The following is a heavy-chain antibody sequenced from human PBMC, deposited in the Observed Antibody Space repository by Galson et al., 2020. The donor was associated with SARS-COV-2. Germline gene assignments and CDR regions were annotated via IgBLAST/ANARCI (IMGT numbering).Heavy chain of an antibody. V-gene: IGHV3-30-3*01. J-gene: IGHJ3*02. CDR3: ARDQTNYHSNSLWFGELYLDAFDI. CDR2: ISYDGSNK. CDR1: GFTFSSYA. Sequence: GGSLRLSCVASGFTFSSYAMHWVRQAPGKGLEWVAVISYDGSNKYYADSVKGRFTISRDNSKNTLYLQMNSLRAEDTAVYYCARDQTNYHSNSLWFGELYLDAFDIWGQGTMVTVSS. D-gene: IGHD3-10*01.